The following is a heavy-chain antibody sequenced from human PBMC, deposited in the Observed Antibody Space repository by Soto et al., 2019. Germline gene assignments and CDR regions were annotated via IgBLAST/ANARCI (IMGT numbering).Heavy chain of an antibody. Sequence: GGSLRLSCAASGFTFSSYAMSWVRQAPGKGLEWVSAISGSGGSTYYADSVKGRFTISRDNSKNTLYLQMNSLRAEDTAVYYCAKDRVGYCSSTSCYVSWFDPWGQGTLVTVSS. CDR1: GFTFSSYA. D-gene: IGHD2-2*01. V-gene: IGHV3-23*01. CDR3: AKDRVGYCSSTSCYVSWFDP. J-gene: IGHJ5*02. CDR2: ISGSGGST.